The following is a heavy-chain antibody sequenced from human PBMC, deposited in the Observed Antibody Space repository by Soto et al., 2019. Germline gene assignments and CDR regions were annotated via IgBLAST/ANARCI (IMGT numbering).Heavy chain of an antibody. V-gene: IGHV3-48*02. CDR2: ISLSSSSI. D-gene: IGHD1-1*01. Sequence: EVQLVESGGALVQPGGSLRLSCTASGFTFSSFSMNWVRQAPGRGLEWVSYISLSSSSISYAVSWKGRFTTSRENAKNSLYLQMNSLRDDDTAVYYCARGGWNDLFDKWGQGTLVTVSS. J-gene: IGHJ4*02. CDR1: GFTFSSFS. CDR3: ARGGWNDLFDK.